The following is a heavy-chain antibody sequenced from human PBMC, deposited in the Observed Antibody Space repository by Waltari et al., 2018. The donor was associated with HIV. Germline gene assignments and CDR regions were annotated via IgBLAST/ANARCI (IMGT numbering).Heavy chain of an antibody. CDR1: GYTFTSYY. CDR3: ARGSHCSSTSCYPHYYYGMDV. CDR2: INPSGGSI. V-gene: IGHV1-46*01. D-gene: IGHD2-2*01. Sequence: QVQLVQSGAEVKKPGASVKVSCKASGYTFTSYYMHWVRQAHGQGLEWMGIINPSGGSITYAQKFQGRVTMTRDTSTRTVYMEVSSLRSEDTAVYYCARGSHCSSTSCYPHYYYGMDVWGQGTTVTVS. J-gene: IGHJ6*02.